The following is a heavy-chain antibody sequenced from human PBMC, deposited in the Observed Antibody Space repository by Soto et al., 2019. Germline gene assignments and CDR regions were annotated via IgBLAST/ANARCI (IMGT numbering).Heavy chain of an antibody. J-gene: IGHJ4*02. CDR1: GFTFSGYS. Sequence: QVQLMESGGGVVQPGGSLRLSSATSGFTFSGYSMHWFRQAPGKGLEWVAVTSSDGSVKFYADSVKGRFTVSRDNSKITLYLQMNSLRPEDTAVYYCAREVVLTEWYFDNWSQGILVTVSS. V-gene: IGHV3-30-3*01. D-gene: IGHD2-21*01. CDR3: AREVVLTEWYFDN. CDR2: TSSDGSVK.